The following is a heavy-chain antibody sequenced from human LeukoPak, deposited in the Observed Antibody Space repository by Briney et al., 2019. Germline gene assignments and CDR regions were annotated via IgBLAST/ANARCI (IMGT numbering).Heavy chain of an antibody. CDR2: IIPIFGTA. V-gene: IGHV1-69*13. Sequence: SVKVSCKASGGTFISYAISWVRQAPGQGLEWMGGIIPIFGTANYAQKFQGRVTITADESTSTAYMELSSLRSEDTAVYYCARDLSRGYSYGYGAFDIWGQGTMVTVSS. J-gene: IGHJ3*02. CDR1: GGTFISYA. CDR3: ARDLSRGYSYGYGAFDI. D-gene: IGHD5-18*01.